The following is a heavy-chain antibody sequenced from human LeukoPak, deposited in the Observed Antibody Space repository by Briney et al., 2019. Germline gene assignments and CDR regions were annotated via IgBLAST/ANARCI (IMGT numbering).Heavy chain of an antibody. Sequence: PSQTLSLTCAVSGGSISSGGYCWSWIRQPPGKGLEWIGYIYHSGSTYYNPSLKSRVTISVDRSKNQFSLKLSSVTAADTAVYYCARDRSPRGSTSFSGFDPWGQGTLVTVSS. CDR3: ARDRSPRGSTSFSGFDP. CDR2: IYHSGST. D-gene: IGHD2-2*01. V-gene: IGHV4-30-2*01. CDR1: GGSISSGGYC. J-gene: IGHJ5*02.